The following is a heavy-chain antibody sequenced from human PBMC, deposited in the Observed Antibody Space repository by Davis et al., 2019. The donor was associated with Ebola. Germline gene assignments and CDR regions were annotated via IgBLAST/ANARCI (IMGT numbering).Heavy chain of an antibody. CDR1: GGSISSYY. D-gene: IGHD3-3*01. J-gene: IGHJ5*02. CDR2: IYYSGST. Sequence: PSETLSLTCTVSGGSISSYYWSWIRQPPGTGLEWIGYIYYSGSTNYNPSLKSRVAISVDTSKNQFSLKLSSVTAADTAVYYCARQAGGGFWSGLNYNWFDPWGQGTLITVSS. V-gene: IGHV4-59*08. CDR3: ARQAGGGFWSGLNYNWFDP.